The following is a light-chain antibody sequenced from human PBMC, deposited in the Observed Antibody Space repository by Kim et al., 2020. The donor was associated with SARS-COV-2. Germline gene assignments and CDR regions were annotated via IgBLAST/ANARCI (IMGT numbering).Light chain of an antibody. CDR2: DAS. CDR3: LHHHIFPLT. Sequence: ASVGDRVTITCRASQGIGNALGWYQHRPGRAPNRLISDASNLESGVPSRFSGSGSGTEFTLTISSLQPDDFATYYCLHHHIFPLTFGGGTKVDIK. J-gene: IGKJ4*01. CDR1: QGIGNA. V-gene: IGKV1-17*01.